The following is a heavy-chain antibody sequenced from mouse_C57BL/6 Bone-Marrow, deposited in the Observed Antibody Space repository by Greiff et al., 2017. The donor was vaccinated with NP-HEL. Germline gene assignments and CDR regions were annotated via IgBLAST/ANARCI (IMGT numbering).Heavy chain of an antibody. CDR3: ARGGGYEAWFAY. D-gene: IGHD2-2*01. J-gene: IGHJ3*01. CDR2: IYPRSGNT. V-gene: IGHV1-81*01. CDR1: GYTFTSYG. Sequence: VQLQQSGAELARPGASVKLSCKASGYTFTSYGISWVKQRTGQGLEWIGEIYPRSGNTYYNEKFKGNATLTADKSSSTAYMELRSLRSEDSAVYFCARGGGYEAWFAYWGQGTLVTVSA.